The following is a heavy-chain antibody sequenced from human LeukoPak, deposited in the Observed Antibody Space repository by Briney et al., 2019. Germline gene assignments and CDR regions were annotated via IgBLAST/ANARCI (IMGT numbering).Heavy chain of an antibody. CDR1: GFTFSTYP. D-gene: IGHD3-22*01. CDR2: ISSNGGDT. Sequence: GGSLRLSCVASGFTFSTYPMHWVRQAPGKGLEYVSDISSNGGDTYYTNSVKGRFTISRDNAKNTLYLQMGSLRAEDMAVYYCARVRSYDSGVYYYDYWGQGTLVTVSS. V-gene: IGHV3-64*01. J-gene: IGHJ4*02. CDR3: ARVRSYDSGVYYYDY.